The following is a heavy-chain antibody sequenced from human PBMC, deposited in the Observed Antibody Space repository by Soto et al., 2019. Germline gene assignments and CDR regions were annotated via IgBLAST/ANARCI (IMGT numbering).Heavy chain of an antibody. D-gene: IGHD1-20*01. Sequence: SETLSLTCTVSGGSISSYYWSWIRQHPGKGLEWIGYIYYSGSTNYNPSLKSRVTISVDTSKNQFSLKLSSVTAADTAVYYCAAYNWNHAEDYGGMDVWGQGTTVTVSS. V-gene: IGHV4-59*01. CDR3: AAYNWNHAEDYGGMDV. CDR1: GGSISSYY. CDR2: IYYSGST. J-gene: IGHJ6*02.